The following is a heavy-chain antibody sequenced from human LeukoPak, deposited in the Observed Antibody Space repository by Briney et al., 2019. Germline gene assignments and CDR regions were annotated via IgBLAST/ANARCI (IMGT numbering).Heavy chain of an antibody. J-gene: IGHJ2*01. D-gene: IGHD2-21*02. V-gene: IGHV1-69*04. CDR3: ARAPVPYCGGDCYGYFDL. Sequence: SVKVSCKASGGTFSSYAISWVRQAPGQGLEWMGRIIPILGIANYAQKFRGRVTITADKSTSTAYMELSSLRSEDTAVYYCARAPVPYCGGDCYGYFDLWGRGTLVTVSS. CDR2: IIPILGIA. CDR1: GGTFSSYA.